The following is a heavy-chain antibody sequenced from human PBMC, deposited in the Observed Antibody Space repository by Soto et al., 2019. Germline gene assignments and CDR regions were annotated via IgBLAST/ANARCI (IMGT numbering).Heavy chain of an antibody. Sequence: QVQLVQSGAEVKKPGASVRVSCQTSAYTFTNYAVSWVRQAPGQGLEWMGWISGDNGNTIYAQKFQGRVTMTTATSTRKAYMELRSLRSDDTAVYYWATGLLGYCSGGSCYSDSWGQGTLVTVSS. D-gene: IGHD2-15*01. CDR3: ATGLLGYCSGGSCYSDS. CDR1: AYTFTNYA. CDR2: ISGDNGNT. J-gene: IGHJ4*02. V-gene: IGHV1-18*01.